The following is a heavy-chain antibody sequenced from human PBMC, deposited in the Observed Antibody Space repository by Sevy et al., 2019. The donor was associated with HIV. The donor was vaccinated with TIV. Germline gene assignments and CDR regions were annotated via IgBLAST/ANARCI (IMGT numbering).Heavy chain of an antibody. CDR1: GGSISPTTYY. Sequence: SETLSLTCTVSGGSISPTTYYWGWIRLPPGKGLEWIGAIYHSGNTYYSPSLESRVTISVDTSKNQFSLRLTSVTSADTAVYYCSRQLSVSTEPYYYGMDVWGQGTTVTVSS. V-gene: IGHV4-39*01. D-gene: IGHD2-15*01. CDR2: IYHSGNT. J-gene: IGHJ6*02. CDR3: SRQLSVSTEPYYYGMDV.